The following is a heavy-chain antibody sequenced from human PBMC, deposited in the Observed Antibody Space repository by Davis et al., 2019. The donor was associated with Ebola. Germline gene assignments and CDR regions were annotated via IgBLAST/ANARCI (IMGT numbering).Heavy chain of an antibody. CDR1: GYTFTSYG. CDR2: INPNSGGT. D-gene: IGHD3-10*01. V-gene: IGHV1-2*06. J-gene: IGHJ4*02. Sequence: AASVKVSCKASGYTFTSYGISWVRQAPGQGLEWMGRINPNSGGTNYAQKFRGRVTMTRDTSISTAYMELSRLRSDDTAVYYCAREGVVWFGDGYWGQGTLVTVSA. CDR3: AREGVVWFGDGY.